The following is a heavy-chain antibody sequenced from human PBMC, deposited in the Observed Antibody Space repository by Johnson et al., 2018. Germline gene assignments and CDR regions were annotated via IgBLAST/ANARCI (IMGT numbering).Heavy chain of an antibody. CDR3: AKADSYWNIYHYYGMDV. J-gene: IGHJ6*02. V-gene: IGHV3-23*04. CDR2: ISDSGGST. Sequence: VQLVQSGGGLVQPGGSLRLSCAASGFTFSSYAMSWVRQAPGKGLEWVSAISDSGGSTYYADSVKGRFTISRDNSKNTLYLQLNSLRAEDTAVYSCAKADSYWNIYHYYGMDVWGQGTTVTVSS. D-gene: IGHD1-1*01. CDR1: GFTFSSYA.